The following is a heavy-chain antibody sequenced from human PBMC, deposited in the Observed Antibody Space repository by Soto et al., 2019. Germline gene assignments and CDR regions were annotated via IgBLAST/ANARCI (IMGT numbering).Heavy chain of an antibody. CDR1: GFSLSTSGVG. CDR3: ARMRYSSSHFDY. CDR2: IYWDDDK. J-gene: IGHJ4*02. D-gene: IGHD6-6*01. V-gene: IGHV2-5*02. Sequence: QITLKESGPTLVKPTQTLTLTCTFSGFSLSTSGVGVGWIRQPPGKALEWLALIYWDDDKRYSPSLKSRLTITKDTSKNQVVLTVTNMDAVDTAKYYCARMRYSSSHFDYWGEVTLVAVSS.